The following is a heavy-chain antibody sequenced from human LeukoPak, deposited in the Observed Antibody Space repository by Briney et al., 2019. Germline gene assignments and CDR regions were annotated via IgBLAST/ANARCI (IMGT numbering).Heavy chain of an antibody. J-gene: IGHJ6*02. Sequence: GGSLRLSCAASGFSFSNYWMSWVRQAPGRGLEWVANVKQDGDEQYYVDSVRGRFTISRGNAKNSLYLQMHSLRAEDTAVYYCARLAPDGYNFLGMDLWGQGNTVTVSS. V-gene: IGHV3-7*01. CDR3: ARLAPDGYNFLGMDL. CDR2: VKQDGDEQ. CDR1: GFSFSNYW. D-gene: IGHD5-24*01.